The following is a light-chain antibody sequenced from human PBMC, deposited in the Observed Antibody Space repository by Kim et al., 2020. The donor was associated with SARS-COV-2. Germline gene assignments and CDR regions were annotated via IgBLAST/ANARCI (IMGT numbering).Light chain of an antibody. CDR3: QKYESFPLT. J-gene: IGKJ4*01. CDR2: EAS. CDR1: QAISNT. Sequence: ASVGDRVTITCRTSQAISNTVGWYQQRPGEVPRLLNHEASTLQTGVPSRFSGSRTGTYYTIAITGSQPEDVATYYCQKYESFPLTFGGGTKVDIK. V-gene: IGKV1-27*01.